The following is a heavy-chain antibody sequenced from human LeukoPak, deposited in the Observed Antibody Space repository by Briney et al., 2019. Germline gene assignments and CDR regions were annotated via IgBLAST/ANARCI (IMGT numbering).Heavy chain of an antibody. CDR3: ARDRSSSFFDY. Sequence: SETLSLTCAVYGGSFSGYYWSWIRQPPGKGLEWIGEINHSGSTNYNPSLKSRVTISVDTSKNQFSLKLSSVTAADTAVYYCARDRSSSFFDYWGQGTLVTVSS. D-gene: IGHD6-13*01. J-gene: IGHJ4*02. CDR1: GGSFSGYY. V-gene: IGHV4-34*01. CDR2: INHSGST.